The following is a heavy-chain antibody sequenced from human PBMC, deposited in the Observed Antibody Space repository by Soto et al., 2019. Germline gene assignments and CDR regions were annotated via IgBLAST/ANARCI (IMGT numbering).Heavy chain of an antibody. J-gene: IGHJ6*02. V-gene: IGHV3-53*01. CDR1: GLPVAGSY. Sequence: GGSLRLSCVASGLPVAGSYMAWVRQAPGKGLEWASVIYNDGTTYYSQSVEGRFTISRDTSKNTLYHQMDRLRDEDTAVYYCVRPLPSGQTHARDVWGQGTTVTVSS. CDR2: IYNDGTT. D-gene: IGHD3-10*01. CDR3: VRPLPSGQTHARDV.